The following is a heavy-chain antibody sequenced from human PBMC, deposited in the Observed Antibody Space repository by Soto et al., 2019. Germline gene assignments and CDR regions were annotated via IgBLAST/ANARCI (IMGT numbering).Heavy chain of an antibody. CDR2: IKSKYDGGTT. CDR1: GFTFSNAW. Sequence: EEQLVESGGGLMKPGGSLRLSCTTSGFTFSNAWMNWVRQVPGKGLEWVGRIKSKYDGGTTDYAAPVKGRFTIARDDSKSTVYLQMNSLKIEDTAIYYCSTGGYYFDYWGQGTLVTVSS. CDR3: STGGYYFDY. V-gene: IGHV3-15*07. D-gene: IGHD3-10*01. J-gene: IGHJ4*02.